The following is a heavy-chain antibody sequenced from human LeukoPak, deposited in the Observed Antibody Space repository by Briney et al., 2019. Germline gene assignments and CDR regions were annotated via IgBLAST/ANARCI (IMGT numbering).Heavy chain of an antibody. J-gene: IGHJ6*02. CDR3: AREGGDYRNLYYYYGMDV. V-gene: IGHV4-39*07. Sequence: SETLSLTCTVSGGSISSSSYYWGWIRQPPGKGLEWSGSIYYSGSTYYNPSLKSRVTISVDTSKNQFSLKLSSVTAADTAVYYCAREGGDYRNLYYYYGMDVWGQGTTVTVSS. CDR1: GGSISSSSYY. D-gene: IGHD4-17*01. CDR2: IYYSGST.